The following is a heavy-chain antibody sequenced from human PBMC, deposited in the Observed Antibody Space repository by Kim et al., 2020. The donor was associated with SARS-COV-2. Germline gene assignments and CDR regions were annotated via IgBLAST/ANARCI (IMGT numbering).Heavy chain of an antibody. J-gene: IGHJ6*04. CDR3: AREPKDGILGL. D-gene: IGHD1-20*01. V-gene: IGHV3-11*05. Sequence: GGSLRLSCAASGFTFSDYSMTWIRQAPGKGLECVSYISSSSDYTNYADSVKGRFTISRDNAKNSLFLQMNSLRAEDTAVYYCAREPKDGILGLWGGGTTVTVSS. CDR1: GFTFSDYS. CDR2: ISSSSDYT.